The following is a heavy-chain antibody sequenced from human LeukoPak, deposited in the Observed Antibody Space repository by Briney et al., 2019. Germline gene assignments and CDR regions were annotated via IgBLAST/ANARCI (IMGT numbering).Heavy chain of an antibody. J-gene: IGHJ4*02. CDR3: ARHWAGVWSGPPTEFDY. D-gene: IGHD3-3*01. V-gene: IGHV3-7*01. Sequence: SGGSLRLSCAGSGFIFNSYWMSWVRQAPGKGLEWVANTKQDGSEKYYLDSVKGRFTISRDNAKNSLYLQMNTLRPEDTAVYYCARHWAGVWSGPPTEFDYWGQGTLVTVSS. CDR1: GFIFNSYW. CDR2: TKQDGSEK.